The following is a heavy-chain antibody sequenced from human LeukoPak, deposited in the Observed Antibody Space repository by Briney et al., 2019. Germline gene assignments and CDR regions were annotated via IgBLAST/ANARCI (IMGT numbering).Heavy chain of an antibody. J-gene: IGHJ6*02. CDR2: IYASGTT. CDR1: GGSIRSYY. CDR3: ARVAYSASDSEDNFHYYGMDV. D-gene: IGHD5-12*01. V-gene: IGHV4-4*07. Sequence: PSETLSLTCTVSGGSIRSYYWSWIRQPAGKGLEWIGRIYASGTTIYNPSLKSRVTMSVDTSKNQFSLKVSSVTAADTAVYYCARVAYSASDSEDNFHYYGMDVWGQGTTVTVS.